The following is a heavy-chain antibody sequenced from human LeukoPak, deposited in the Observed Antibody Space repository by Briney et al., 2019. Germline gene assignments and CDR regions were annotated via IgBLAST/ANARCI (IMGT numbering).Heavy chain of an antibody. D-gene: IGHD3-10*01. CDR1: GYSLSSGYY. Sequence: SDTLSLTCTVSGYSLSSGYYWGWVRQPPGKGVEWIGSVDHSGGPHYNPSLRSRLFITVDKSKNQFSVKLSYVTAPGTAVHSCAGFTFFRGVITFDYWGQETLVTVSS. V-gene: IGHV4-38-2*02. CDR3: AGFTFFRGVITFDY. CDR2: VDHSGGP. J-gene: IGHJ4*02.